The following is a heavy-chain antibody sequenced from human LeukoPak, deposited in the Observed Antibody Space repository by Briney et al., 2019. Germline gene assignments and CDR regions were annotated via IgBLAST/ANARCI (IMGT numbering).Heavy chain of an antibody. D-gene: IGHD3-22*01. V-gene: IGHV3-7*01. CDR3: AEVNTD. CDR2: INQDGSEK. J-gene: IGHJ4*02. Sequence: GGSLRLSCAASGFTFSSHWMNWVRQAPGKGLEWVANINQDGSEKYYVDSVKGRFTISRDNAKNSLYLQMNSLRAEDTAEYYCAEVNTDWGQGTLVTVSS. CDR1: GFTFSSHW.